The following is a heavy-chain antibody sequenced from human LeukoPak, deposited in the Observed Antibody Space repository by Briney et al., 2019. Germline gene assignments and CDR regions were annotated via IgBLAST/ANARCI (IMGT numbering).Heavy chain of an antibody. V-gene: IGHV3-66*01. CDR1: GFTVSSNY. J-gene: IGHJ4*02. D-gene: IGHD1-26*01. CDR2: IYSGGST. Sequence: PGGSLRLSCAASGFTVSSNYMSWVRQAPGKGLEWVSVIYSGGSTYYADSVKGRFTISRDNSKNTLYLQMNSLRAEDTAVYYCATAPWELTNNYFDYWGQGTLVTVSS. CDR3: ATAPWELTNNYFDY.